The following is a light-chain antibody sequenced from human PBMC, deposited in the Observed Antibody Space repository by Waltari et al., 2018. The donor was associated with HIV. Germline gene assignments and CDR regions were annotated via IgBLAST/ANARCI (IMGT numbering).Light chain of an antibody. CDR3: AAWDDSVSGRV. Sequence: QSVLTQPPSASGTPGQRVTISCSGGSFHIGSNHVYWYQQFPGTAPRLLIYRNTLRPSGVPDRFSGSKSATSASLAISGLRSEDEADYFCAAWDDSVSGRVFGGGTKLTVL. CDR1: SFHIGSNH. CDR2: RNT. V-gene: IGLV1-47*01. J-gene: IGLJ3*02.